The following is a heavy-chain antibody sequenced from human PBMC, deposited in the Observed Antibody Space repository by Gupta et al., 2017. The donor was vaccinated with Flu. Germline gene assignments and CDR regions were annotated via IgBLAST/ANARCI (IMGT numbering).Heavy chain of an antibody. D-gene: IGHD2-15*01. V-gene: IGHV1-46*02. J-gene: IGHJ4*02. CDR3: ARDNAAWAFDY. CDR2: ITPSGAGT. CDR1: GNPFKSDY. Sequence: QVQLVQSGAEVKKPGASVKVSCKASGNPFKSDYMHWVRQAPGQGLEWMARITPSGAGTIFAQKFKDRVVMTRDTSTRKIFLELSSLSFEDTAVYYCARDNAAWAFDYWGQGTPGTVSS.